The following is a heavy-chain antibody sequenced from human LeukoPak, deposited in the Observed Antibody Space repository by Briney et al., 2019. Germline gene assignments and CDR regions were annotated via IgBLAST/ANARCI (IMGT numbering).Heavy chain of an antibody. CDR1: GFTFSSYW. J-gene: IGHJ3*02. D-gene: IGHD1-26*01. CDR3: ARGGPLSYSGSLYGAFDI. V-gene: IGHV3-7*01. Sequence: GGSLRLSCAASGFTFSSYWMSWVRQAPGKGLEWVANINQDGGEKYYVDSVKGRFTISRDNSENTLFLQMNSLRAEDTAVYYCARGGPLSYSGSLYGAFDIWGQGTMVTVSS. CDR2: INQDGGEK.